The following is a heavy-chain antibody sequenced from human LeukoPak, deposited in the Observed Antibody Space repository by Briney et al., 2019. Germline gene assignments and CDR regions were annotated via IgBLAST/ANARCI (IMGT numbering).Heavy chain of an antibody. CDR3: ARGWLQFRGGEVDY. CDR2: IYYSGST. CDR1: GGSISSSSYY. J-gene: IGHJ4*02. V-gene: IGHV4-39*07. Sequence: SETLSLTCTVSGGSISSSSYYWGWIRQPPGKGLEWIGSIYYSGSTYYNPSLKSRVTISVGTSKNQFSLKLSSVTAADTAVYYCARGWLQFRGGEVDYWGQGTLVTVSS. D-gene: IGHD5-24*01.